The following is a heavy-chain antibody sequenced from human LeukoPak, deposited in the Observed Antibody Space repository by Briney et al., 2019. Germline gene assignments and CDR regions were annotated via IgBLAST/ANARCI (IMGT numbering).Heavy chain of an antibody. D-gene: IGHD1-26*01. CDR2: FDPEDGET. CDR3: ATEAGSSGSYTFDY. J-gene: IGHJ4*02. Sequence: ASVKVSCKVSGYTLTELSMHWVRQAPGKGLEWMGGFDPEDGETIYAQKFQGRATMTEDTSTDTAYMELSSLRSEDTAVYYCATEAGSSGSYTFDYWGQGTLVTVSS. V-gene: IGHV1-24*01. CDR1: GYTLTELS.